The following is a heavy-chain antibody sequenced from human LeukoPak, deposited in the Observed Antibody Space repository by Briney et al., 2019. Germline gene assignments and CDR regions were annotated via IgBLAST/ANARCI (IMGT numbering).Heavy chain of an antibody. V-gene: IGHV3-48*03. J-gene: IGHJ6*02. D-gene: IGHD2-2*01. CDR1: GFXFSSYE. Sequence: PGGSLRLSCAASGFXFSSYEINWVRQAPGKGLEWISYIGSGGGTKYYADSVKGRFTISRDNGKYSLYLQMNSLRAEDTAVYYCAREAVLSAANYYYYGMDVWGQGTTVTVSS. CDR3: AREAVLSAANYYYYGMDV. CDR2: IGSGGGTK.